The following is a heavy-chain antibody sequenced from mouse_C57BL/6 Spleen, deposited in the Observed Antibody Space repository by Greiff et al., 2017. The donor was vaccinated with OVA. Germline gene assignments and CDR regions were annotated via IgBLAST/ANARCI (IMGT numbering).Heavy chain of an antibody. Sequence: QVQLQQPGAELVRPGTSVKLSCKASGYTFTSYWMHWVKQRPGQGLEWIGVIDPSDSYTNYNQKFKGKATLTVDTSSSTAYMQLSSLTSEDSAVYYCARPYYYGRESWYFDDWGTGTTVTVSS. J-gene: IGHJ1*03. D-gene: IGHD1-1*01. CDR1: GYTFTSYW. CDR2: IDPSDSYT. V-gene: IGHV1-59*01. CDR3: ARPYYYGRESWYFDD.